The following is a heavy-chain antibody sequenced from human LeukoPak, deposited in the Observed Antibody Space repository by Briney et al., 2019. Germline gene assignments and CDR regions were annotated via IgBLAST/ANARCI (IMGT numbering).Heavy chain of an antibody. D-gene: IGHD4-17*01. V-gene: IGHV4-4*02. Sequence: PSGTRSLTCAVSGGSISNSNWWSWVRQPPGKGLEWIGEIYHSGSTNYNPSLKSRVIISIDKSKNQFSLKLSSVTAADTAVYYCASGDYWYFDLWGRGTLVTVSS. CDR3: ASGDYWYFDL. CDR2: IYHSGST. J-gene: IGHJ2*01. CDR1: GGSISNSNW.